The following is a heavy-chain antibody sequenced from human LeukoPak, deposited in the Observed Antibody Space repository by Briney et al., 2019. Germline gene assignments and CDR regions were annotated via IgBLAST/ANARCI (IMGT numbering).Heavy chain of an antibody. CDR3: ARFQYQLLSSWFDP. D-gene: IGHD2-2*01. CDR2: ISAYNGNT. J-gene: IGHJ5*02. V-gene: IGHV1-18*04. CDR1: GYTFTSYG. Sequence: ASVKVSCKASGYTFTSYGISWVRQAPGQGLEWMGWISAYNGNTNYAQKLQGRVTMTTDTSTSTAYMELRSLRSDATAVYYCARFQYQLLSSWFDPWGQGTLVTVSS.